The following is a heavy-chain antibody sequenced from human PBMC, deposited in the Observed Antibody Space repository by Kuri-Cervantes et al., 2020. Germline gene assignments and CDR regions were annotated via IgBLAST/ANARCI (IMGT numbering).Heavy chain of an antibody. V-gene: IGHV3-21*04. CDR2: ISSSGSTI. Sequence: GESLKISCAASGFTFSSYAMSWVRQAPGKGLEWVSAISSSGSTIYYADSVKGRFTISRDNAKNSLYLQMNSLRAEDTAVYYCARAKEVGYDFWSGYYTNYYYYYYMDVWGKGTTVTVSS. J-gene: IGHJ6*03. CDR3: ARAKEVGYDFWSGYYTNYYYYYYMDV. D-gene: IGHD3-3*01. CDR1: GFTFSSYA.